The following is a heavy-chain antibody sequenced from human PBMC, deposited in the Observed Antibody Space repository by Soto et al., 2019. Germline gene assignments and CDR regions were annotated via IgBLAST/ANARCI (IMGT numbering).Heavy chain of an antibody. CDR1: GGSFSGYY. V-gene: IGHV4-34*01. Sequence: SETLSLTCAVYGGSFSGYYCSWIRQPPGNGLEWIGEINHSGSTNYNPSLKSRVTISVDTSENQFSLKLSSVTAADTAVYYCARGPGDFWSGYYHYYYYGMDVWGQGTTVTVSS. CDR3: ARGPGDFWSGYYHYYYYGMDV. CDR2: INHSGST. D-gene: IGHD3-3*01. J-gene: IGHJ6*02.